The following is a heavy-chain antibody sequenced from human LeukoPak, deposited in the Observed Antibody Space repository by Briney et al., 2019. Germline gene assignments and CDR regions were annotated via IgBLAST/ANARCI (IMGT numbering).Heavy chain of an antibody. CDR3: AKVGWLRSRSSDDY. D-gene: IGHD5-12*01. J-gene: IGHJ4*02. CDR1: GFTFSSYA. V-gene: IGHV3-23*01. Sequence: GGTLRLSCKASGFTFSSYAMSWVRQAPGKGLEWVSAISGSGGTTYYVDSVKGRFTISRDNFKNTLYLQINSLRAEDTAVYYCAKVGWLRSRSSDDYWGQGTLVTVSS. CDR2: ISGSGGTT.